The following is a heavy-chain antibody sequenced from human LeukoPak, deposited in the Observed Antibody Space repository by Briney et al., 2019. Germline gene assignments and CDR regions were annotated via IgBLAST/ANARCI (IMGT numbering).Heavy chain of an antibody. CDR2: IYTSGST. J-gene: IGHJ4*02. Sequence: SETLSLTCTVSGGSISSYYWSWIRQPAGKGLEWIGRIYTSGSTNYNPSLKSRVTMSVDTSKNQFSLKLSSVTAADTAVYYCARGGGVDYDILTGYYNVRGGFDYWGQGTLVTVSS. V-gene: IGHV4-4*07. D-gene: IGHD3-9*01. CDR3: ARGGGVDYDILTGYYNVRGGFDY. CDR1: GGSISSYY.